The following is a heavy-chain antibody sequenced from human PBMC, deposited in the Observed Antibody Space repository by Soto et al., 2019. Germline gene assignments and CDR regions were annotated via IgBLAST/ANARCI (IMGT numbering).Heavy chain of an antibody. D-gene: IGHD2-2*01. CDR3: AKLSCTSSTCYFPGWFDP. Sequence: SETLSLTCTVSGDSISGGASFWTWIRQPPGKGLEWIANVYYSGSSYYNPSLKSRLTISVDTTKNQFSLQLKSMTAADTAVYYCAKLSCTSSTCYFPGWFDPWGQGTLVTVSS. CDR1: GDSISGGASF. J-gene: IGHJ5*02. V-gene: IGHV4-31*02. CDR2: VYYSGSS.